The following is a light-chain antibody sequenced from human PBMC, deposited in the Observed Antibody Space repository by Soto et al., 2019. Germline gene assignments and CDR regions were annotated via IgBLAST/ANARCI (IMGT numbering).Light chain of an antibody. J-gene: IGLJ1*01. CDR2: DTY. V-gene: IGLV1-51*01. Sequence: QSVLTQPPSVSGAPGQRITISCTGSSSNIGAGYDVHWYQQRPGTAPKLLIFDTYKRYSGIPDRFSGSKSGTSATLAISGLQTGAEAVYYCGAWASSMSACVFGTGTKVTVL. CDR3: GAWASSMSACV. CDR1: SSNIGAGYD.